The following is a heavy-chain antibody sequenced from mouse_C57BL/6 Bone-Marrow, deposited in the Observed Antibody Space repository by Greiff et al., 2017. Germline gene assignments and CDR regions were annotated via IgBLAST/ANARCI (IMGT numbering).Heavy chain of an antibody. CDR1: GYTFTSYG. CDR3: ARSYYGSSYFDY. V-gene: IGHV1-81*01. CDR2: IYPRSGNP. Sequence: VQLQQSGAELARPGASVKLSCKASGYTFTSYGISWVKQRTGQGLEWIGEIYPRSGNPYYNEKFKGKATLTAEKSSSTAYMELRSLTSEDSAVYFCARSYYGSSYFDYWGQGTTLTVSS. D-gene: IGHD1-1*01. J-gene: IGHJ2*01.